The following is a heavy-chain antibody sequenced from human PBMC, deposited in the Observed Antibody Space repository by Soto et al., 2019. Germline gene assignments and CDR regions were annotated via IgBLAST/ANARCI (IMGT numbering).Heavy chain of an antibody. CDR3: ARDRYCSSTSCYRSGGGMDG. D-gene: IGHD2-2*01. J-gene: IGHJ6*02. Sequence: GGSLRLSCAASGFTFSSYAMHWVRRAPGKGLEWVAVLSYDGSNKYYADSVKGRFTISRDNSKNTLYLQMNSLRAEDTAVYYCARDRYCSSTSCYRSGGGMDGWGQGTTVRVSS. CDR1: GFTFSSYA. V-gene: IGHV3-30-3*01. CDR2: LSYDGSNK.